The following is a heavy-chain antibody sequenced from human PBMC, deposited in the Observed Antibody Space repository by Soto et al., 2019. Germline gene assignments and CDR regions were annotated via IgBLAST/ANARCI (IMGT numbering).Heavy chain of an antibody. J-gene: IGHJ3*02. CDR3: ARDREAYYYDSSGYPVEAFDI. CDR2: ISGSGGST. V-gene: IGHV3-23*01. D-gene: IGHD3-22*01. CDR1: GFTFSSYA. Sequence: HPGGSLRLSCAASGFTFSSYAMSWVRQAPGKGLEWVSAISGSGGSTYYADSVKGRFTISRDNSKNTLYLQMNSLRAEDTAVYYCARDREAYYYDSSGYPVEAFDIWGQGTMVTVSS.